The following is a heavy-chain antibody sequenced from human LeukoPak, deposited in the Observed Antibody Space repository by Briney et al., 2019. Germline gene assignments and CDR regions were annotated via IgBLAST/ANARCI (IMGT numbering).Heavy chain of an antibody. V-gene: IGHV3-23*01. Sequence: GGSLRLSCAASGITFSTYAMSWVRQAPGKGLEWVSAITGSGASTYYADSVKGRFTISRDNSKNTLYLQMNSLRAEDTAVYYCARVSRVGGNHWYFDLWGRGTLVTVSS. D-gene: IGHD4-23*01. CDR1: GITFSTYA. CDR2: ITGSGAST. J-gene: IGHJ2*01. CDR3: ARVSRVGGNHWYFDL.